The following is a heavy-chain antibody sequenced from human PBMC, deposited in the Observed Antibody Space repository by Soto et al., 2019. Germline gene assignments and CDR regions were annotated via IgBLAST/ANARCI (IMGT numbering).Heavy chain of an antibody. Sequence: PGESLKISCKGSVHNLTDYWIAWVRQLPGKGLEWMGILYPGGSNIKYSPSFQGQITISADKSINSAFLQWSSLKASDTATYYCARSIVGRPDYYFHYGMGVWGQGTTVTVSS. V-gene: IGHV5-51*01. J-gene: IGHJ6*02. D-gene: IGHD6-6*01. CDR1: VHNLTDYW. CDR2: LYPGGSNI. CDR3: ARSIVGRPDYYFHYGMGV.